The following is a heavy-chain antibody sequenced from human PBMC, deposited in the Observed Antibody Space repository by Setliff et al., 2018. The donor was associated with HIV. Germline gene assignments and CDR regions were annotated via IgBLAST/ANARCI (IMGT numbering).Heavy chain of an antibody. J-gene: IGHJ6*02. CDR1: GYSLSSYW. V-gene: IGHV5-51*01. CDR2: IYPGDSDT. D-gene: IGHD2-15*01. CDR3: ARLGGICSGGSCTALAYTMDV. Sequence: GESLKISCKGSGYSLSSYWIGWVRQMPGKGLEWMGIIYPGDSDTRYSPSFQGQVTISADKSISTAYLQCSSLKASDTAMYYCARLGGICSGGSCTALAYTMDVWGHGTTVTVSS.